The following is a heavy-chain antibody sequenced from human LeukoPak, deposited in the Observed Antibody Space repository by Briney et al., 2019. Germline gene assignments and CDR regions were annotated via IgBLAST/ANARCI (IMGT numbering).Heavy chain of an antibody. CDR1: GFTFSSYS. J-gene: IGHJ3*02. Sequence: GGSLRLSCAASGFTFSSYSMNWVRQAPGKGLEWVSSISSSSSYIYYADSVKGRFTISRDNSKNTLYLQMNSLRAEDTAVYYCAREGRWLQLWAFDIWGQGTMVTVSS. CDR3: AREGRWLQLWAFDI. V-gene: IGHV3-21*01. CDR2: ISSSSSYI. D-gene: IGHD5-24*01.